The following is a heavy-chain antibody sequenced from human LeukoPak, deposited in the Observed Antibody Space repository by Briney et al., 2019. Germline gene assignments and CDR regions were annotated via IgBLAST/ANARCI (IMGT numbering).Heavy chain of an antibody. Sequence: AGGSLRLSCAASGFTFSSYWMSWVRQAPGKGLEWVANIKQDGSEKYYVDSVKGRFTISRDNAKNSLYLQMNSPRAEDTAVYYCARDSTTVIQVGGGYWGQGTLVTVSS. CDR2: IKQDGSEK. D-gene: IGHD3-16*01. CDR1: GFTFSSYW. V-gene: IGHV3-7*03. J-gene: IGHJ4*02. CDR3: ARDSTTVIQVGGGY.